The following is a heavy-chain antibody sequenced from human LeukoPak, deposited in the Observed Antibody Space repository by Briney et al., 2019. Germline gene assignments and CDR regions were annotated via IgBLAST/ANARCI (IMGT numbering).Heavy chain of an antibody. V-gene: IGHV4-38-2*01. J-gene: IGHJ4*02. D-gene: IGHD3-16*01. CDR1: GYSISSGYY. CDR2: IYHSGST. CDR3: ARGVGGATTFFDY. Sequence: SETLSLTCAVSGYSISSGYYWGWIRQPPGKGLEWIGSIYHSGSTNYNPSLKSRVTISVDTSKNQFSLELSSVTAADTAVYYCARGVGGATTFFDYWGQGTLVTVSS.